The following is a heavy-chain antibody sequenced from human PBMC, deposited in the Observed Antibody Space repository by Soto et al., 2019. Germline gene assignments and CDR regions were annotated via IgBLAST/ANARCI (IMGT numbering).Heavy chain of an antibody. J-gene: IGHJ6*02. CDR3: AKESGSSGWYHYGMDV. D-gene: IGHD6-19*01. V-gene: IGHV3-23*01. CDR2: ISSSGGST. CDR1: GFTFRNYA. Sequence: EVQLLESGGGLVQPGGSLRLSCAASGFTFRNYAMSWVRQAPGKGLEWVSTISSSGGSTYYADSVKGRFTISRDNSKNTLYLQINSLRAEDTAVYYCAKESGSSGWYHYGMDVWGQGTTVTVSS.